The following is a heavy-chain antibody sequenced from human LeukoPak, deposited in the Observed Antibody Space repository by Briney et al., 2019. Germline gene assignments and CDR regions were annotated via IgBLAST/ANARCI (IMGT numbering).Heavy chain of an antibody. J-gene: IGHJ4*02. CDR1: GGSISSGSYY. V-gene: IGHV4-61*02. CDR2: IYTSGST. Sequence: SETLSLTCTVSGGSISSGSYYWSWIRQPAGKGLEWIGRIYTSGSTNYNPSLKSRVTISVDTSKNQFSLKLSSVTAADTAVYYCARDDSSGWYGGLDYWGQGTLATVSS. CDR3: ARDDSSGWYGGLDY. D-gene: IGHD6-19*01.